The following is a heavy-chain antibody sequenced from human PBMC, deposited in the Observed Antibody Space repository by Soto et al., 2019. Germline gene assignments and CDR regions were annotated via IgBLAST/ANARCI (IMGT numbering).Heavy chain of an antibody. CDR2: LYSAGIA. J-gene: IGHJ4*02. Sequence: SETLSLTCSVSGGSISISNFYWGWVRQSPGRGLEWIGSLYSAGIAYYNPSLKSRVSISVDTSKNQFSLKLSSVTAADTAVYYCAREMSSGWYVFDYWGQGTLVTVSS. CDR3: AREMSSGWYVFDY. D-gene: IGHD6-19*01. V-gene: IGHV4-39*07. CDR1: GGSISISNFY.